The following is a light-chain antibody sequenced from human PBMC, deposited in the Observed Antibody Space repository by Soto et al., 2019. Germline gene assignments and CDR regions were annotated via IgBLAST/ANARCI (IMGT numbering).Light chain of an antibody. CDR3: VSFTTSKSDV. Sequence: QSVLTQPASVSGSPGQSITISCPGTSSDVGAYIFVSWYQQYPGKAPKLMIYDITNRPSGVSNRFSGSKAGNTASLTISGLQAGDEADYYCVSFTTSKSDVFGTGTKVTVL. CDR1: SSDVGAYIF. J-gene: IGLJ1*01. CDR2: DIT. V-gene: IGLV2-14*01.